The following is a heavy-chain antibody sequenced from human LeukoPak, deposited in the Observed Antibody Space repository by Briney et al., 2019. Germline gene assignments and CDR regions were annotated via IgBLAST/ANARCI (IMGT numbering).Heavy chain of an antibody. V-gene: IGHV3-48*03. CDR1: GFTFSSYE. CDR2: ISSSGSTI. D-gene: IGHD1-26*01. J-gene: IGHJ4*02. CDR3: ASTDWGSSIVGAMSFDY. Sequence: GGSLRLSCAASGFTFSSYEMNWVRQAPGKGLEWVSYISSSGSTIYYADSVKGRFTISRDNAKNSLYLQMNSLRAEDTAAYYCASTDWGSSIVGAMSFDYWGQGTLVTVSS.